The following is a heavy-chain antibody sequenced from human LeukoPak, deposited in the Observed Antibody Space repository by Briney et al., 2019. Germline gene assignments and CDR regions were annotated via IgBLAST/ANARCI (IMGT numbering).Heavy chain of an antibody. CDR2: IYTSGST. CDR3: ARESPDYYGSGSYYNVDYFDY. J-gene: IGHJ4*02. Sequence: SETLSLTCTVSGGSISSGSYYWSWIRQPAGKGLEWIGRIYTSGSTNYNPSLKSRVTMSVDTSKNQFSLKLSSVTAADTAVYYCARESPDYYGSGSYYNVDYFDYWGQGTLVTVSS. D-gene: IGHD3-10*01. CDR1: GGSISSGSYY. V-gene: IGHV4-61*02.